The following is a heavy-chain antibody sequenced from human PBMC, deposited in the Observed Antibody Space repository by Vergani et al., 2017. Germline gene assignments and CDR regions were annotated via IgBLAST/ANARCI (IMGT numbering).Heavy chain of an antibody. CDR1: GFTLSNYD. V-gene: IGHV3-30*02. Sequence: QVQLVESGGGVVQRGGSLRLSCATSGFTLSNYDIQWIRQGPGKGLEFVAFIQFDGSNQYYAESVKGRFTLSRDFSKNTLYLQMNSLRTDDTATYYCAKHFRGWGIDYWGQGTQVIVSS. D-gene: IGHD3-16*01. CDR3: AKHFRGWGIDY. CDR2: IQFDGSNQ. J-gene: IGHJ4*02.